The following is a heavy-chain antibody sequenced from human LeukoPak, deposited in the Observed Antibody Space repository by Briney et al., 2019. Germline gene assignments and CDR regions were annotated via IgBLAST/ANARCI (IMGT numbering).Heavy chain of an antibody. D-gene: IGHD3-3*01. CDR1: GFTFSSYG. V-gene: IGHV3-33*06. CDR2: IWYDGSNK. CDR3: AKMEGQRLYDYCMDV. J-gene: IGHJ6*03. Sequence: GGSLRLSCAASGFTFSSYGMHWVRQAPGKGLEWVAVIWYDGSNKYYADSVKGRFTISRDNSKNALYLQMNSLRADDTALYYCAKMEGQRLYDYCMDVWGKGTTVTVSS.